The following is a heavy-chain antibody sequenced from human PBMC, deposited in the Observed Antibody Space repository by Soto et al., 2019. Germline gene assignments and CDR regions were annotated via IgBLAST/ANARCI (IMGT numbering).Heavy chain of an antibody. J-gene: IGHJ4*02. D-gene: IGHD2-15*01. CDR1: GFIFSTYG. V-gene: IGHV3-30*03. CDR2: MANDGSYQ. CDR3: ARSIGGSSYYPPDY. Sequence: QVQLVESGGGVVQPGGSLRLSCATSGFIFSTYGMQWVRQAPGEGLEWVAVMANDGSYQYYADSVKGRFTISRDNSKNTLYLQMDSLRREDTDVYYCARSIGGSSYYPPDYWGQGTLVTVSS.